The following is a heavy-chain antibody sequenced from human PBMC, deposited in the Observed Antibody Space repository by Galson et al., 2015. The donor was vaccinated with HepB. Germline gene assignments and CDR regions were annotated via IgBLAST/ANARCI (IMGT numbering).Heavy chain of an antibody. Sequence: SVKVSCKASGVTLNTYTISWVRQAPGQGLEWMGGVIPIFGKANYAQKFPGRVTISADNSTDTSYLQLSGLRAEDTAVYFCATSHYGTESCYKDHYFDFWGQGTLVTVSS. J-gene: IGHJ4*02. V-gene: IGHV1-69*06. CDR1: GVTLNTYT. CDR3: ATSHYGTESCYKDHYFDF. D-gene: IGHD3-10*01. CDR2: VIPIFGKA.